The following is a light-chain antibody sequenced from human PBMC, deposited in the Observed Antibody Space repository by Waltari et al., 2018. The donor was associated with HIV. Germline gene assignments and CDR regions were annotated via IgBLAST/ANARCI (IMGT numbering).Light chain of an antibody. V-gene: IGLV3-21*02. J-gene: IGLJ2*01. Sequence: SYVLTQPPSVSVAPGQTAGITCGGDNIGSNSVHWYQQKPGQAPVLLIYEGADRPSGIPERFSGSNSENTATLTIGRVEAGDEADYYCQVWDSGSAHVVFGGGTNLAVL. CDR2: EGA. CDR3: QVWDSGSAHVV. CDR1: NIGSNS.